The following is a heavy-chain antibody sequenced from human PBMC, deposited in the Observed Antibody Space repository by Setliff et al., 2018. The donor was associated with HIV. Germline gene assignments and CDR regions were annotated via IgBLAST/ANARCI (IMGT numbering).Heavy chain of an antibody. CDR1: GYTFTSYD. CDR3: AMKESSWNIY. Sequence: GASVKVSCKASGYTFTSYDVNWVRQAPGQGLEWMGWISGYSGHTSYAQNFQGRVTMTTDTSTSTAYMELSSLRSEDTAVYYCAMKESSWNIYWGQGTLVTVSS. J-gene: IGHJ4*02. D-gene: IGHD6-13*01. CDR2: ISGYSGHT. V-gene: IGHV1-18*01.